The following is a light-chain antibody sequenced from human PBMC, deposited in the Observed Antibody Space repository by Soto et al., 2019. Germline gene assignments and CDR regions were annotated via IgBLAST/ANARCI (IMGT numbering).Light chain of an antibody. V-gene: IGKV3-15*01. J-gene: IGKJ5*01. Sequence: EVVMKQSPATLSVSPGERATLSCRASQSVRSNLAWYQQKPGQAPRLLIYGASTRATGIPARFSGSGSGTEFTLTISSLQPEDFATYYCLQDYNYPITFGQGTRLEI. CDR3: LQDYNYPIT. CDR2: GAS. CDR1: QSVRSN.